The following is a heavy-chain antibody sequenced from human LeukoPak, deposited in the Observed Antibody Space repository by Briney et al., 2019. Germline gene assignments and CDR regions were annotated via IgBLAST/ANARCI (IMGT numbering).Heavy chain of an antibody. J-gene: IGHJ3*02. CDR1: GFTFSTYA. Sequence: GGSLRLSCTASGFTFSTYAMMWVRQIPGKGLEWVSAITAGSGSALYADSVKGRFTISRDDSKHTLFLQMNSLRAEDTAVYYCARDPNGDYIGAFGMWGPGTMVTVSS. CDR2: ITAGSGSA. V-gene: IGHV3-23*01. D-gene: IGHD4-17*01. CDR3: ARDPNGDYIGAFGM.